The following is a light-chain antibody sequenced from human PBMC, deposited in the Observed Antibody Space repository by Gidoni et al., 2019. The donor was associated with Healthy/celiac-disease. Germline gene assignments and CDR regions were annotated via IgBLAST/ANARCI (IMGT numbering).Light chain of an antibody. V-gene: IGKV2-28*01. CDR2: LGS. CDR1: QSLLHSNGYNY. J-gene: IGKJ2*04. CDR3: MQALQTPCS. Sequence: DIVMTQSPLSLPVTPGEPASISCRSIQSLLHSNGYNYLDWYLQKPGQSPQLLIYLGSNRASGVPDRFSGSGSGTDFTLKISRVEAEDVGVYYCMQALQTPCSFGQGTKLEIK.